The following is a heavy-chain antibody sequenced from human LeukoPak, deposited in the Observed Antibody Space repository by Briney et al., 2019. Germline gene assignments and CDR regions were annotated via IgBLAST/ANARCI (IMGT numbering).Heavy chain of an antibody. J-gene: IGHJ5*02. CDR1: GYTFTASY. V-gene: IGHV1-2*02. Sequence: ASVKVSCKASGYTFTASYIHWVRQAPGQGLEWMGWINPSSGATNSAQKFLGRVTMTRDTSMSTAYMELSRLRSDDTAVYYCARGWLRYFDWLSSGDWFDPWGQGTLVTVSS. D-gene: IGHD3-9*01. CDR2: INPSSGAT. CDR3: ARGWLRYFDWLSSGDWFDP.